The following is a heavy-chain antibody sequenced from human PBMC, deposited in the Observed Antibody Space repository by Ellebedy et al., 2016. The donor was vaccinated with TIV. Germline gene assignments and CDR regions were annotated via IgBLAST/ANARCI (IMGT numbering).Heavy chain of an antibody. CDR3: ARDDGTPVDY. J-gene: IGHJ4*02. D-gene: IGHD1-1*01. Sequence: ASVKVSXKASRYTFTGYYMHWVRQAPGQGLEWMGWINPNSGGTNYAQKFQGRVTMTRDTSISTAYMELSRLRSDDTAVYHCARDDGTPVDYWGQGTLVTVSS. CDR2: INPNSGGT. V-gene: IGHV1-2*02. CDR1: RYTFTGYY.